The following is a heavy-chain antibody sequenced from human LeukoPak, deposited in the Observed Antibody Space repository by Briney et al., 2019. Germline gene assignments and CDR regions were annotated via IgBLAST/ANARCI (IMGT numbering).Heavy chain of an antibody. CDR1: GGSINNYY. CDR3: ARGAGWYEY. CDR2: IHYSGST. V-gene: IGHV4-59*01. D-gene: IGHD6-19*01. J-gene: IGHJ4*02. Sequence: SETLSLTCTVSGGSINNYYWSWLRQPPGKGLEWIGYIHYSGSTNYNFSLKSRVTISLDTSKSQFSLKLSSVTAADTAVYYCARGAGWYEYWGQGTLVTVSS.